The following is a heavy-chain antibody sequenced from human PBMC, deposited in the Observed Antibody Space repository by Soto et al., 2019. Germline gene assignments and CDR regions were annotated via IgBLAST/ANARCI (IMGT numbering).Heavy chain of an antibody. Sequence: GESLKISCKGSGYSFTSYWISWVRQMPGKGLEWVGRIDPSDSDTNYSPSFQGHVTISADKSISTAYLQWSSLKTSDTAMYYCARPRGGYDALFNVGMDVGGQGASVTVS. CDR1: GYSFTSYW. D-gene: IGHD3-22*01. J-gene: IGHJ6*02. CDR2: IDPSDSDT. CDR3: ARPRGGYDALFNVGMDV. V-gene: IGHV5-10-1*01.